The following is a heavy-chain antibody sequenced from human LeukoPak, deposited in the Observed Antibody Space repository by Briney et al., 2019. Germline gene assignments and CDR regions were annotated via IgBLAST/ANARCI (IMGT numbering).Heavy chain of an antibody. CDR1: GFTFSNYW. CDR2: INQGGSEK. V-gene: IGHV3-7*01. Sequence: GGSLRLSCAASGFTFSNYWMSWVRQAPGKGLERVANINQGGSEKFYVDSVKGRFTISRDNAKNSLYLQMNSLRAEDTAVYYCARDAFASGSYNPFDNWGQGTLVTVSS. CDR3: ARDAFASGSYNPFDN. J-gene: IGHJ4*02. D-gene: IGHD3-10*01.